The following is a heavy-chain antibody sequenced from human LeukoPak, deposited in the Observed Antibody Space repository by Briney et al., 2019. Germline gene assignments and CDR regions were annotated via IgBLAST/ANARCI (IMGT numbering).Heavy chain of an antibody. CDR1: GGTFSSYA. J-gene: IGHJ4*02. CDR3: AGRTWIQRYEALGGFDY. CDR2: IIPIFGTA. V-gene: IGHV1-69*13. Sequence: SVKVSCKASGGTFSSYAISWVRQAPGQGLEWMGGIIPIFGTANYAQKFQGRVTITADESTSTAYMELSSLRSEDTAVHYCAGRTWIQRYEALGGFDYWGQGTLVTVSS. D-gene: IGHD5-18*01.